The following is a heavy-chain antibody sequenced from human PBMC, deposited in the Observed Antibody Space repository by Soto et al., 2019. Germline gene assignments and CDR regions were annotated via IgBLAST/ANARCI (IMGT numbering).Heavy chain of an antibody. CDR1: GGTFGNSA. CDR3: ARDKDRQQLGGNYFFGIDV. Sequence: QVQLVQSGAEVKKPGSSVTDSCKASGGTFGNSAISWVRQAPGQGLEWMGGIIPIFPTPAYAQKVQGKVTITADESTSTAYMELTSLRSEDTAVYYCARDKDRQQLGGNYFFGIDVWGQGTTVTVSS. J-gene: IGHJ6*02. D-gene: IGHD3-3*02. CDR2: IIPIFPTP. V-gene: IGHV1-69*12.